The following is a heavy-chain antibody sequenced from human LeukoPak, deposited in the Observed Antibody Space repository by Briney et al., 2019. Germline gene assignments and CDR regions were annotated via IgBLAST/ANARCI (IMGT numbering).Heavy chain of an antibody. Sequence: SETLSLTCAVYGGSLCSYYWSWIRQPPGKGLEWIGEINHSGSTNYNPSLKSRVTISVDTSKNQFSLKLSSVTAADTAVYYCARVSQQLVSGGTPHYYYYMDVWGKGTTVTVSS. CDR2: INHSGST. CDR1: GGSLCSYY. V-gene: IGHV4-34*01. J-gene: IGHJ6*03. D-gene: IGHD6-6*01. CDR3: ARVSQQLVSGGTPHYYYYMDV.